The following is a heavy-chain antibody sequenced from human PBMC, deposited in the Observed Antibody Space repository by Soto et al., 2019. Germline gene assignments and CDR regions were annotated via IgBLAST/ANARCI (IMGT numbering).Heavy chain of an antibody. V-gene: IGHV4-31*03. CDR2: IYYSGNT. CDR1: GCSISSGGYY. Sequence: PSETLSLTCTVSGCSISSGGYYWSWIRQHPGKGLEWIGYIYYSGNTYYNPSLKSRVTISVDTSKNQFSLKLTSVTAEDTAVYYCAKTNTYCFDYWGQGTPVTVSS. J-gene: IGHJ4*02. CDR3: AKTNTYCFDY. D-gene: IGHD1-7*01.